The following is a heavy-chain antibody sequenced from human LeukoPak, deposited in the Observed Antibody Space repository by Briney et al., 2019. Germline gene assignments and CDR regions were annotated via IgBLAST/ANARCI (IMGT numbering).Heavy chain of an antibody. CDR1: GASITSYY. D-gene: IGHD3-10*02. CDR2: FYTSGSP. V-gene: IGHV4-4*07. J-gene: IGHJ3*02. CDR3: ARVYVPQDLVHAFDI. Sequence: KPSETLCLTCSDSGASITSYYWSRIRQPAVKRLHRFALFYTSGSPKYNPSLKSRVTMSVDASKNYFSLRLSSVTAADTAVYYCARVYVPQDLVHAFDIWGQGTMVTVSS.